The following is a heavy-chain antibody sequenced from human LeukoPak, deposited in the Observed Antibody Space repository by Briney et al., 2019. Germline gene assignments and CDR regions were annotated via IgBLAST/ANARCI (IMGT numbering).Heavy chain of an antibody. J-gene: IGHJ5*02. Sequence: GGSLRLSCAASGFTFSSYSMNWVRQAPGKGLEWVSYISSSSSTIYYADSVKGRFIISGDNAKNSLYLQMNSLRAEDTAVYYCARDPLAHWGQGTLVTVSS. CDR2: ISSSSSTI. V-gene: IGHV3-48*04. CDR1: GFTFSSYS. CDR3: ARDPLAH.